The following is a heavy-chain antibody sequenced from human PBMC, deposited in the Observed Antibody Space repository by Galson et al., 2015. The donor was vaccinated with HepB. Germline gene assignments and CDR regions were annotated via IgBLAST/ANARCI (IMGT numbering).Heavy chain of an antibody. V-gene: IGHV3-30*18. Sequence: SLRLSCAASEFTFSMYGMYWVRQAPGKGPEWVAAISYDSTGKYYADSVRGRFTISRDSSKNTLSLQLNDLRVDDTAVYYCAKQRPNYDHKGSIDYWGQGTLVIVSS. D-gene: IGHD3-16*01. J-gene: IGHJ4*02. CDR3: AKQRPNYDHKGSIDY. CDR2: ISYDSTGK. CDR1: EFTFSMYG.